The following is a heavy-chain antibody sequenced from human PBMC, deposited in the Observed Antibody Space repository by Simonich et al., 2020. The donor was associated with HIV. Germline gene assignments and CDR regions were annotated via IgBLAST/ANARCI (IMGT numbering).Heavy chain of an antibody. CDR1: GFTFSSYS. CDR3: ARDGRKGSSTSCSDY. V-gene: IGHV3-21*01. J-gene: IGHJ4*02. Sequence: EVQLVESGGGLVKPGGSLRLSCAASGFTFSSYSMNWVRQAPGKGLEWVSSISSSSSDIYYADSGTGRFTISRDNAKNSLYLQMNSLRAEDTAVYYCARDGRKGSSTSCSDYWGQGTLVTVSS. CDR2: ISSSSSDI. D-gene: IGHD2-2*01.